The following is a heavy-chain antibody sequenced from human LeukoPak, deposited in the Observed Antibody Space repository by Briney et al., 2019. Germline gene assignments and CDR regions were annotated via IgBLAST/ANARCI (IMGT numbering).Heavy chain of an antibody. J-gene: IGHJ4*02. CDR3: ARMGSYRYLAYFDY. Sequence: SETLSLTCAVYGGSFSGYYWSWIRQPPGKGLEWIGEINHSGSTNYNASLKSRVTISVDTSKNQFSLKLSSVTAADTAVYYCARMGSYRYLAYFDYWGQGTLVTVSS. CDR2: INHSGST. V-gene: IGHV4-34*01. D-gene: IGHD3-16*02. CDR1: GGSFSGYY.